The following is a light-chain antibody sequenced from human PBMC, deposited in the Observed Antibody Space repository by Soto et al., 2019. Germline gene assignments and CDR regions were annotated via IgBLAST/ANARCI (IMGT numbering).Light chain of an antibody. V-gene: IGLV2-23*01. Sequence: QSVLTQPASISGSPGQSIPISFTGTSSAVGSFNLVSWFHQHPDKAPKVRIFEATQRPSGVSHRFSGSRSGNSASLTISGLQAEDEADYYCCSYAAGGTSSVFGTGTKVTVL. CDR2: EAT. CDR3: CSYAAGGTSSV. J-gene: IGLJ1*01. CDR1: SSAVGSFNL.